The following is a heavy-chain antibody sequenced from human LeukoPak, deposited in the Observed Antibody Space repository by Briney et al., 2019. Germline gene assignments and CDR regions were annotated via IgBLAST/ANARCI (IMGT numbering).Heavy chain of an antibody. D-gene: IGHD6-19*01. Sequence: GRSPRLSCAVSGFRFSNYWMAWVRQAPGKGLEWVANIKHDGSGPSYLDSVKGRFTISRDNARNSLSLQMSSLRGEDTAVYYCARAREITVSGTDYFDYWGQGTLVTVSS. J-gene: IGHJ4*02. CDR1: GFRFSNYW. CDR2: IKHDGSGP. V-gene: IGHV3-7*01. CDR3: ARAREITVSGTDYFDY.